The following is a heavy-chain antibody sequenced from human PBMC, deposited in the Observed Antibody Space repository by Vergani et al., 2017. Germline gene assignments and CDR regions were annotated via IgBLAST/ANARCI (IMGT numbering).Heavy chain of an antibody. Sequence: EVQLLESGGGLVQPGGSLRPSCAASGFTSSRYAMSWVPQAPGKGLEWVSAISGSGVSTYKADSLKGRLTIARDNSKKTLSLQMNSLRAEDTAVYYCAKGNRRFGVLLWYYFDCWGQGTLVSVSS. J-gene: IGHJ4*02. CDR1: GFTSSRYA. CDR3: AKGNRRFGVLLWYYFDC. D-gene: IGHD3-10*01. CDR2: ISGSGVST. V-gene: IGHV3-23*01.